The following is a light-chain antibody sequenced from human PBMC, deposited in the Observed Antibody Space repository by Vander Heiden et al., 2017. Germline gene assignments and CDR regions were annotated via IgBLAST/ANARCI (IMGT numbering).Light chain of an antibody. Sequence: EIVLTQSPGTLSLSPGERATLSCRATQRVSSSYLAWYQQKPGQAPRLLIYGASSRATGIPDRFGGSGSGTDFTLTISRLEPEDFAVYYCQQYGSSPWTFGQGTKVEIK. V-gene: IGKV3-20*01. CDR2: GAS. J-gene: IGKJ1*01. CDR3: QQYGSSPWT. CDR1: QRVSSSY.